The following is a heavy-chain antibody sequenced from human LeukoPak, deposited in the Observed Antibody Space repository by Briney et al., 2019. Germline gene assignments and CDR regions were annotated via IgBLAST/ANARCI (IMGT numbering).Heavy chain of an antibody. CDR1: GFTFRSHE. J-gene: IGHJ4*02. V-gene: IGHV3-48*03. CDR2: ISGSGSTI. CDR3: ASYLYKSLDY. D-gene: IGHD3-10*01. Sequence: GGSLRLSCAASGFTFRSHEMNWVRQAPGKGLEWVSYISGSGSTIYYADSVKGRFTISRDNAKNSLCLQMNSLRAEDTAVYYCASYLYKSLDYWGQGTLVTVSS.